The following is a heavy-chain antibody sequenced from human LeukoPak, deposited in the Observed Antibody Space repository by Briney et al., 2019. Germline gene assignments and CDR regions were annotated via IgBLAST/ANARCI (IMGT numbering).Heavy chain of an antibody. D-gene: IGHD1-26*01. J-gene: IGHJ4*02. Sequence: GGPLRLSGAGSGFTFRSYAMHGVPQAPGKGREGWAFIRYDGSNKYYADSVKGRFTISRDNSKNTLYLQMDSLRAEDTAVYYCANPRIVGATGAFDYWGQGTLVTVSS. CDR3: ANPRIVGATGAFDY. CDR1: GFTFRSYA. CDR2: IRYDGSNK. V-gene: IGHV3-30*02.